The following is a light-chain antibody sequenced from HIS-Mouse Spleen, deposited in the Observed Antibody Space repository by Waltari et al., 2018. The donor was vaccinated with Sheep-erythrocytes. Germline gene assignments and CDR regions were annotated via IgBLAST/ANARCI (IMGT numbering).Light chain of an antibody. CDR3: CSYAGSYTLV. V-gene: IGLV2-11*01. Sequence: QSVLTQPPSASGTPGQRVTISCSGSRSNIGSNTVNWYQQHPGTAPKLMIYDVSKRPSGVPDRFSGSKSGNTASLTISGLQAEDEADYYCCSYAGSYTLVFGGGTKLTVL. CDR1: RSNIGSNT. CDR2: DVS. J-gene: IGLJ2*01.